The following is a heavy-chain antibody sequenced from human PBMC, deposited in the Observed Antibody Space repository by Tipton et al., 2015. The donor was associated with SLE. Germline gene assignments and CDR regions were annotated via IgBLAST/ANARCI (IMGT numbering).Heavy chain of an antibody. J-gene: IGHJ3*02. D-gene: IGHD3-3*01. CDR3: ARDYYEDAFDI. CDR1: GGSISSYY. Sequence: TLSLTCTVSGGSISSYYWSWIRQPPGKGLEWIGYIYTNGSTNYNPSLKSRVTISVDTSKNQFSLKLSSVTAADTAVYYCARDYYEDAFDIWGQGTMVTVSS. CDR2: IYTNGST. V-gene: IGHV4-4*08.